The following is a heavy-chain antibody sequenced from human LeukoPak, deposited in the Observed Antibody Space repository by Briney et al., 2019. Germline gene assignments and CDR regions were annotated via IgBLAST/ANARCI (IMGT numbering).Heavy chain of an antibody. Sequence: VASVKVSCKASGYTFTSYGISWVRQAPGQGLEWMGWISAYNGNTNYAQKLQGRVTMTTDTSTSTAYMELRSLRSEDTAVYYCARGYNYGYYYYYMDVWGKGTTVTVSS. CDR3: ARGYNYGYYYYYMDV. V-gene: IGHV1-18*01. CDR2: ISAYNGNT. CDR1: GYTFTSYG. J-gene: IGHJ6*03. D-gene: IGHD1-20*01.